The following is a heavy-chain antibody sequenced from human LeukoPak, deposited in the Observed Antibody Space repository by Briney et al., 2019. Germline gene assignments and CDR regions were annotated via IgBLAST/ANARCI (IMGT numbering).Heavy chain of an antibody. CDR1: GYTFTGYY. CDR2: INPNSGVT. J-gene: IGHJ4*02. V-gene: IGHV1-2*02. CDR3: ARSNYDILTGLYKALYDY. Sequence: ASVKVSCKASGYTFTGYYMHWVRQAPGQGLEWMGWINPNSGVTNYAQKFQGRFTMTSDTSISTAYMELSRLRSDDTAVYYCARSNYDILTGLYKALYDYWGQGTLVTVSS. D-gene: IGHD3-9*01.